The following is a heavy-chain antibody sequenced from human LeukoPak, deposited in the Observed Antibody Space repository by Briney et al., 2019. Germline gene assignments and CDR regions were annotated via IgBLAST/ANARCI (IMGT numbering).Heavy chain of an antibody. CDR1: GITFSSHA. Sequence: GGSLRLSCAASGITFSSHAMSWVRQAPGKGLEWVSLISGSGGHTYYGDSVKGRFTISRDNSTNRLYPQMNSLRPEDTAVYYCAKGGAATMRDGYNYYYYYMEVWGRGTTVTVSS. CDR2: ISGSGGHT. D-gene: IGHD5-24*01. J-gene: IGHJ6*03. CDR3: AKGGAATMRDGYNYYYYYMEV. V-gene: IGHV3-23*01.